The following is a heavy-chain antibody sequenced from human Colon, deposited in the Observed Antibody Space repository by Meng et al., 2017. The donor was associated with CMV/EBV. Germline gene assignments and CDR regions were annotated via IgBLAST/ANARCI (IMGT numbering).Heavy chain of an antibody. D-gene: IGHD6-13*01. CDR2: IFYTGST. V-gene: IGHV4-59*12. J-gene: IGHJ4*02. CDR1: GAPISSYY. CDR3: ARGVAVGAAGLDY. Sequence: SETLSLTCTVSGAPISSYYWTWIRQPPGKGLEYIGHIFYTGSTNYNPSLKSRVTISVDTSKIQFSLKLSSVTAADTAVYYCARGVAVGAAGLDYWGQGTLVTVSS.